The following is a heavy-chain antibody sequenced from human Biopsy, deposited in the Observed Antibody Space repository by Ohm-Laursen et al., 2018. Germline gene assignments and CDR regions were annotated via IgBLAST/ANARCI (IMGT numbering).Heavy chain of an antibody. CDR1: GFTFSDYY. CDR2: VSGSGTTI. D-gene: IGHD3-16*02. V-gene: IGHV3-11*01. CDR3: ARDGVGSYHDY. J-gene: IGHJ4*02. Sequence: SLRLSCAASGFTFSDYYMSWIRQAPGKGLEWLSYVSGSGTTIFYADSVKGRFTVSRDNAKNSLYLQMNSLTVEDTAVYYCARDGVGSYHDYWGLGTRVTVSS.